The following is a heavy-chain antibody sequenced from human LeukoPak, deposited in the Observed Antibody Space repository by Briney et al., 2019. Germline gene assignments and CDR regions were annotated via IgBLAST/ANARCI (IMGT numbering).Heavy chain of an antibody. CDR3: ARLVWGATFSFDY. Sequence: SETLSLTCTVSGGSISSSSYYWGWIRQPPGKGLEWIGSIYYSGSTYYDPSLKSRVTISVDTSKNQFSLKLSSVTAADTAVYYCARLVWGATFSFDYWGQGTLVTVSS. J-gene: IGHJ4*02. V-gene: IGHV4-39*01. CDR2: IYYSGST. CDR1: GGSISSSSYY. D-gene: IGHD5-12*01.